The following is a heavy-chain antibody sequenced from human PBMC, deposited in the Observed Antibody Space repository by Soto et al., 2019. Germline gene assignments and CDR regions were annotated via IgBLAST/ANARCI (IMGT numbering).Heavy chain of an antibody. J-gene: IGHJ5*02. CDR1: GFTVSSNY. CDR3: ARGGQGWFGDPFDP. Sequence: EVQLVESGGGLVQPGGSLRLSCAASGFTVSSNYMSWVRQAPGKGLEWVSVIYSGGSTYYADSVKGRFTVSRDNSKNTLYLRMNSLRAEDTAVYYCARGGQGWFGDPFDPWGQGTLVTVSS. CDR2: IYSGGST. D-gene: IGHD3-10*01. V-gene: IGHV3-66*01.